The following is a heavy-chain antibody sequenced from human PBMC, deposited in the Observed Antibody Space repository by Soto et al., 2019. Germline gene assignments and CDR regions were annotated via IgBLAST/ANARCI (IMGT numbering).Heavy chain of an antibody. J-gene: IGHJ3*02. CDR2: ISGSGGST. V-gene: IGHV3-23*01. CDR3: AKGVRTRDLSSSFDI. CDR1: GFTFSSYA. D-gene: IGHD2-8*01. Sequence: GGSLRLSCAASGFTFSSYAMSWVRQAPGKGLEWVSAISGSGGSTYYADSVKGRFTISRDNSKNTLYLQMNSLRAEDAAVYYYAKGVRTRDLSSSFDIWGQGTMVTVSS.